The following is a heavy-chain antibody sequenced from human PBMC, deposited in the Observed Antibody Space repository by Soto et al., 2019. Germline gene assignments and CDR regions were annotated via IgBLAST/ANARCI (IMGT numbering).Heavy chain of an antibody. D-gene: IGHD2-8*01. V-gene: IGHV5-51*01. CDR1: GYSFTSYW. CDR3: ASRYCTNGVCSREGALDI. Sequence: GESLKISCKGSGYSFTSYWIGWVRQMPGKGLEWMGIIYPGDSDTRYSPSFQGQVTISADKSISTAYLQWSSLKASDTAMYYCASRYCTNGVCSREGALDIWGQGTMVTVSS. CDR2: IYPGDSDT. J-gene: IGHJ3*02.